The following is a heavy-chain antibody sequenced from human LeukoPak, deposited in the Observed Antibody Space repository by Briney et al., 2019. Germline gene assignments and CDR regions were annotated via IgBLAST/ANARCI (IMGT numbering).Heavy chain of an antibody. CDR2: IYYSGST. J-gene: IGHJ3*02. D-gene: IGHD1-1*01. CDR3: AGGGSRYNWNDNDDAFDI. CDR1: GGSISSGDYY. Sequence: SQTLSLTCTVSGGSISSGDYYWSWIRQPPGNGLEWSGYIYYSGSTYYNPSLKSRVTISVDTSKNQFSLKLSSVTAADTAVYYCAGGGSRYNWNDNDDAFDIWGQGTMVTVSS. V-gene: IGHV4-30-4*08.